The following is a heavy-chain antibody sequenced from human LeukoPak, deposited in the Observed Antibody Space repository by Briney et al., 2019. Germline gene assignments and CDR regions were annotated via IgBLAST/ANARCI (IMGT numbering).Heavy chain of an antibody. J-gene: IGHJ4*02. CDR2: ITGSGVTYT. CDR1: GFTFSSFA. D-gene: IGHD6-13*01. Sequence: GGSLRLSCGASGFTFSSFAMSWVRQAPGKGLEWDSAITGSGVTYTHYADSVKGRFTISRDNAKNSLYLELNSLRVEDTAIYYCARGHSNSWNYYYFDYWGQGTLVSVSS. CDR3: ARGHSNSWNYYYFDY. V-gene: IGHV3-23*01.